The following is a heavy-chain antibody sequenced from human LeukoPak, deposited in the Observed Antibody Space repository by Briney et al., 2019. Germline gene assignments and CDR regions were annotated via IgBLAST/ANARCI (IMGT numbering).Heavy chain of an antibody. Sequence: GASVKVSCKASGYTFTSYGISWVRQAPGQGLEWMGWISAYNGNTNYAQKFQGRVTIIADESTSTAYMELSSLKSEDTAIYYCAREGDDYGFWFDPWGQGTLVTVSS. CDR1: GYTFTSYG. CDR3: AREGDDYGFWFDP. D-gene: IGHD4-17*01. J-gene: IGHJ5*02. V-gene: IGHV1-18*01. CDR2: ISAYNGNT.